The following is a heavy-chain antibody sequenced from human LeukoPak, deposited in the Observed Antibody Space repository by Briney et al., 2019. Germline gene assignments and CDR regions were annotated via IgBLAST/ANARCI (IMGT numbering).Heavy chain of an antibody. CDR2: ISYDGSNK. CDR1: GFTFSSYG. V-gene: IGHV3-30*03. CDR3: ARDAPLMTPPAAAGMIGAFDI. Sequence: GGSLRLSCAASGFTFSSYGMHWVRQAPGKGLEWVAVISYDGSNKYYADSVKGRFTISRDNSKNTLYLQMNSLRAEDTAVYYCARDAPLMTPPAAAGMIGAFDIWGQGTMVTVSS. J-gene: IGHJ3*02. D-gene: IGHD6-13*01.